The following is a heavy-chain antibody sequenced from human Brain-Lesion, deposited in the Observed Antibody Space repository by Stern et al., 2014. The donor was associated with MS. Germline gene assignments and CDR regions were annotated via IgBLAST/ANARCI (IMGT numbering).Heavy chain of an antibody. Sequence: QLVQSGPGLVKPSETLSLTCTASGGSISSSTYYWAWIRQPPGKGLEWIGNIYYSGLTYYNPSLKRRATISVNMSKNQFSLKLSSVTATDTAIYYCARHDSVPRPSQLYSARDRGPGYFDYWGQGTLVTVSS. D-gene: IGHD1-26*01. V-gene: IGHV4-39*01. CDR2: IYYSGLT. CDR3: ARHDSVPRPSQLYSARDRGPGYFDY. J-gene: IGHJ4*02. CDR1: GGSISSSTYY.